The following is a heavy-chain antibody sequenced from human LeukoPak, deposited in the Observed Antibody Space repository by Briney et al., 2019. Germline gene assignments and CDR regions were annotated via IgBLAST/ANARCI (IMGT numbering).Heavy chain of an antibody. V-gene: IGHV1-8*01. CDR1: GYTFTSYD. J-gene: IGHJ6*02. CDR3: ARFNWDILHYYYGMDV. Sequence: ASVKVSCKASGYTFTSYDINWVRQATGQGLEWMGWMSPNSGNTGYAQKFQGRVTMARNTSISTAYMELSSLRSEDTAVYYCARFNWDILHYYYGMDVWGQGTTVTVSS. CDR2: MSPNSGNT. D-gene: IGHD2-15*01.